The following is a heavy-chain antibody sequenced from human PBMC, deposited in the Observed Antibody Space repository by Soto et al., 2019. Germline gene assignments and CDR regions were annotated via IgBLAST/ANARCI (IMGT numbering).Heavy chain of an antibody. CDR3: ATAGRDGSGSYYHENTYYYYYGMDV. Sequence: GASVKVSCKVSGYTLTELSMHWVRQAPGKGLEWMGGFDPEDGGTIYAQKFQGRVTMTEDTSTDTAYMELSSLRSEDTAVYYCATAGRDGSGSYYHENTYYYYYGMDVWGQGTTVTVSS. CDR1: GYTLTELS. CDR2: FDPEDGGT. V-gene: IGHV1-24*01. D-gene: IGHD3-10*01. J-gene: IGHJ6*02.